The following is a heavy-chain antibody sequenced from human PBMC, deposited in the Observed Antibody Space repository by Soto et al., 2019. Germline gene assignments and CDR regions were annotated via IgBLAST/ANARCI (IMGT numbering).Heavy chain of an antibody. CDR3: ARKIAAAAYFFDY. CDR1: GGSFSGYY. J-gene: IGHJ4*02. D-gene: IGHD6-13*01. Sequence: PSETLSLTCAVYGGSFSGYYWSWIRQPPGKGLEWIGEINHSGSTNYNPSLKSRVTISVDTSKNQFSLKLSSVTAADTAVYYCARKIAAAAYFFDYWGQGTLVTVSS. V-gene: IGHV4-34*01. CDR2: INHSGST.